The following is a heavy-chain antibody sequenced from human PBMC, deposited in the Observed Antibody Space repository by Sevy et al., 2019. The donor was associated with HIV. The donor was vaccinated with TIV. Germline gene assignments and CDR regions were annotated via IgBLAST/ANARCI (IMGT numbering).Heavy chain of an antibody. CDR1: GFTFSTSG. CDR3: GRAPRD. Sequence: GGCLRLSCAASGFTFSTSGMNWVRQAPGKGLEWVSSISSSSTYISYADSVKGRFTISRDNAKSSLYLQMNSLRAEDTAVYYCGRAPRDWGQGTLVTVSS. V-gene: IGHV3-21*06. J-gene: IGHJ4*02. CDR2: ISSSSTYI.